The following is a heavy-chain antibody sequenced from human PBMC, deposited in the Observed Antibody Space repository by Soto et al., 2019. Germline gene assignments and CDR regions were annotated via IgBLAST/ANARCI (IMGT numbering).Heavy chain of an antibody. Sequence: QITLKESGPTLVKPTQTLTLTCTFSGFSLSTSGVGVCWIRQPPGKALEWLALIYWNDDKRYSPSLKSRLTITKDTSKNQVVLTMTNMDPVDTATYYCAHRLRAFLFDYWGQGTLVTVSS. V-gene: IGHV2-5*01. J-gene: IGHJ4*02. CDR3: AHRLRAFLFDY. CDR2: IYWNDDK. CDR1: GFSLSTSGVG.